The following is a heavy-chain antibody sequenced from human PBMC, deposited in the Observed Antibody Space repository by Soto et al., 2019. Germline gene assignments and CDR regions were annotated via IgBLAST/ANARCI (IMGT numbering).Heavy chain of an antibody. V-gene: IGHV3-15*07. Sequence: PGGSLRLSCAASGFTFSNAWMNWVRQAPGKGLEWVGRIKSKTDGGTTDYAAPVKGRFTISRDDSKNTLYLQMNSLKTEDTAVYYCTTDQRLVGAPYYYYGMDVWGQGTTVTVSS. J-gene: IGHJ6*02. D-gene: IGHD1-26*01. CDR3: TTDQRLVGAPYYYYGMDV. CDR2: IKSKTDGGTT. CDR1: GFTFSNAW.